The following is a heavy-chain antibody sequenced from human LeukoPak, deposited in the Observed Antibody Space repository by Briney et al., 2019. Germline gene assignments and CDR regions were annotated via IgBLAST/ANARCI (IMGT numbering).Heavy chain of an antibody. CDR3: ARGRYCSADICSGGDAFDI. V-gene: IGHV4-4*07. CDR1: GGSINNYY. D-gene: IGHD2-15*01. CDR2: IYTRGST. J-gene: IGHJ3*02. Sequence: PSETLSLTCTVSGGSINNYYWSWIRQPAGKGLEWIGRIYTRGSTNYNPSLKSRVTMSVNTSKNQFSLKLSSVTAADTAVYYCARGRYCSADICSGGDAFDIWGQGTVVSVSS.